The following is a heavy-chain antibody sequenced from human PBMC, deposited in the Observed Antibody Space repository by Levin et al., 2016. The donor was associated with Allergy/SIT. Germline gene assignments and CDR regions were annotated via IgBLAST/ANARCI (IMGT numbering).Heavy chain of an antibody. D-gene: IGHD3-3*01. CDR1: GYTFTSYD. CDR2: MNPNSGNT. Sequence: ASVKVSCKASGYTFTSYDINWVRQATGQGLEWMGWMNPNSGNTGYAQKFQGRVTMTRNTSISTAYMELSSLRSEDTAVYYCARATFGVVTPAPYYYYYYMDVWGKGTTVTVSS. J-gene: IGHJ6*03. V-gene: IGHV1-8*01. CDR3: ARATFGVVTPAPYYYYYYMDV.